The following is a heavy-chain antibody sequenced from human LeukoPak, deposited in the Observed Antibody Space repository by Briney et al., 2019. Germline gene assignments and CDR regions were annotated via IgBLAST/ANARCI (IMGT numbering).Heavy chain of an antibody. V-gene: IGHV1-46*01. CDR3: ARDNSVRDEAWWFNP. D-gene: IGHD5-24*01. J-gene: IGHJ5*02. CDR2: ISPSGGSA. Sequence: ASVKVSCKAFGYTFISNYMQCVRQAPGQGPECMGVISPSGGSATNAQKFQGRGTLTRDMSTSTDYLELSSLRSEDTAVYYCARDNSVRDEAWWFNPWGQGTLVTVSS. CDR1: GYTFISNY.